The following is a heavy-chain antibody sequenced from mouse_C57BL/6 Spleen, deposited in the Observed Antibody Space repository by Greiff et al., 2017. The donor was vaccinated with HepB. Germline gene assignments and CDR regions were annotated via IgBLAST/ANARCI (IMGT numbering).Heavy chain of an antibody. Sequence: VQLQESGAELARPGASVKLSCKASGYTFTSYGISWVKQRTGQGLEWIGELYPRSGITYYNEKFKGKATLTADKSSSTAYMGLRSLTSEDAAVYFCARDSLRVYAMDYWGQGTSVTVSS. V-gene: IGHV1-81*01. CDR2: LYPRSGIT. J-gene: IGHJ4*01. CDR3: ARDSLRVYAMDY. D-gene: IGHD1-1*01. CDR1: GYTFTSYG.